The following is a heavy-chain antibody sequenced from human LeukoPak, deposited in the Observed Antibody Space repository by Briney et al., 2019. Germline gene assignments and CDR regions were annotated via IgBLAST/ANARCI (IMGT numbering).Heavy chain of an antibody. V-gene: IGHV3-53*01. CDR1: GFTVSTSY. J-gene: IGHJ4*02. Sequence: GGSLRLSCAASGFTVSTSYMNWVRQAPGKGLEWVSVIYGGGSTYYADSVRGRFTISRDNSKNTLYLQMNSLRAEDTAVYFCARGYSSGWPDFWGQGTLVTVSS. CDR3: ARGYSSGWPDF. D-gene: IGHD6-25*01. CDR2: IYGGGST.